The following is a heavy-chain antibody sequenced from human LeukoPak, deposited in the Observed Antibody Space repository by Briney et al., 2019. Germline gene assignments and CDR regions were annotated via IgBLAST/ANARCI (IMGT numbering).Heavy chain of an antibody. V-gene: IGHV4-38-2*02. CDR1: GYSISSGYY. D-gene: IGHD3-22*01. CDR3: ARVSQTYYYDSSGSYYFDY. CDR2: IYHSGST. J-gene: IGHJ4*02. Sequence: SETLSLTCTVSGYSISSGYYWGWIRQPPGKGLEWIGSIYHSGSTYYNPSLKSRVTISVDTSKNQFSLKLSSVTAADTAVYYCARVSQTYYYDSSGSYYFDYWGQGTLVTVSS.